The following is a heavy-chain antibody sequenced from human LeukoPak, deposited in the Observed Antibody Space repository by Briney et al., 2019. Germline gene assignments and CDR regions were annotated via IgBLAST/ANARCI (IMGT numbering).Heavy chain of an antibody. Sequence: SETLSLTCTVSGGSISSYYWSWIRQPPGKGLEWVGYIFFSGSTNYNPSLKSRVTISVDTSKNQFSLKLRSVTAADTAVYYCARAGVVTATRDYFDYWGQGTLVTVSS. J-gene: IGHJ4*02. D-gene: IGHD2-21*02. CDR1: GGSISSYY. V-gene: IGHV4-59*01. CDR2: IFFSGST. CDR3: ARAGVVTATRDYFDY.